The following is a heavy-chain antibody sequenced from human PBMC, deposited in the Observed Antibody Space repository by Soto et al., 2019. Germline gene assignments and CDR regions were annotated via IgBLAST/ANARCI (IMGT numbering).Heavy chain of an antibody. CDR2: TSGSGGST. V-gene: IGHV3-23*01. CDR1: GFTFSSYA. D-gene: IGHD2-2*01. CDR3: AKRPDQLLSRGYFDY. Sequence: EVQLLESGGGLVQPGGSLRLSCVASGFTFSSYAMSWVRQAPGKGLEWVSATSGSGGSTYYADSMKGRFTISSDNFKNTLYLQMNSLRAEDTAVYYCAKRPDQLLSRGYFDYWGQGTLVTVSS. J-gene: IGHJ4*02.